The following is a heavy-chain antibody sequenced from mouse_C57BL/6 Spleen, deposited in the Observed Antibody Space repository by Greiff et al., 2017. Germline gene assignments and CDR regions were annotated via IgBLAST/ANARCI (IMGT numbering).Heavy chain of an antibody. CDR1: GYTFTSYG. V-gene: IGHV1-81*01. CDR2: IYPRSGNT. J-gene: IGHJ1*03. Sequence: QVQLQQSGAELARPGASVKLSCKASGYTFTSYGISWVKQRTGQGLEWIGEIYPRSGNTYYNEKFKGKATLTADKSSSTAYMELRSLTSEDSAVYFCARREDYDVWYFDVWGTGTTVTVSS. CDR3: ARREDYDVWYFDV. D-gene: IGHD2-4*01.